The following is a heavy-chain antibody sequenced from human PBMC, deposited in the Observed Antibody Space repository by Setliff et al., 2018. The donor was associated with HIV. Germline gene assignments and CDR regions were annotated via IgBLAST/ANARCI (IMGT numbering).Heavy chain of an antibody. V-gene: IGHV4-34*01. CDR2: INHRGLS. CDR3: ARGGGFWSGQLDY. CDR1: GGSLSDDY. Sequence: SETLSLTCAVYGGSLSDDYWSWIRQPPGKGLEWIGEINHRGLSNFNPSLKSRVSISVDTPRNQFSLKLTSVTAADTAVYYCARGGGFWSGQLDYWGQGTLVTVTS. J-gene: IGHJ4*02. D-gene: IGHD3-3*01.